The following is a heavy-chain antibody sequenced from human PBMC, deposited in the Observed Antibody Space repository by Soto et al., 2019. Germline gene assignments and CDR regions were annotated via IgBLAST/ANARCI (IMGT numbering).Heavy chain of an antibody. V-gene: IGHV1-46*01. CDR1: GYIFTSYY. Sequence: ASVTVSCNTSGYIFTSYYIHWVRQAPGQGLEWMGIINPSGGTTTYAQKFQGRVTMTRDTSTSTVYMELSSLRSEDTAVYYCARGPATAPDAYWGLGTLVTVSS. CDR3: ARGPATAPDAY. J-gene: IGHJ4*02. CDR2: INPSGGTT. D-gene: IGHD2-2*01.